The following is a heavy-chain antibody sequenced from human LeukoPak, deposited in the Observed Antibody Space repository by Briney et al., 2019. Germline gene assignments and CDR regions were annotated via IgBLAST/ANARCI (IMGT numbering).Heavy chain of an antibody. D-gene: IGHD3-10*01. V-gene: IGHV3-43*01. J-gene: IGHJ1*01. CDR1: GFTFDDYT. CDR2: ISWDGGST. CDR3: AKVPMVRGVISLTRFFQH. Sequence: AGGSLRLSCAASGFTFDDYTMHWVRQAPGKGLEWVSLISWDGGSTYYADSVKGRFTISRDNSKNSLYLQMNSLRTEDTALYYCAKVPMVRGVISLTRFFQHWGQGTLVTVSS.